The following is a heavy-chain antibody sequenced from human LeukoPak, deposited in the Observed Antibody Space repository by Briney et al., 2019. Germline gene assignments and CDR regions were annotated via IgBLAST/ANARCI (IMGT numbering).Heavy chain of an antibody. CDR2: IISDGSTT. CDR3: AREDVDIAVAASGAFDI. Sequence: PGGSLRLSCAASKFTFSTYWMHWVRQAPGKGLVWVSRIISDGSTTSYADSVKGRFTISRDNAKNTLYLQMNSLRAEDTAVYSCAREDVDIAVAASGAFDIWGQGTMVTVSS. CDR1: KFTFSTYW. V-gene: IGHV3-74*01. D-gene: IGHD6-19*01. J-gene: IGHJ3*02.